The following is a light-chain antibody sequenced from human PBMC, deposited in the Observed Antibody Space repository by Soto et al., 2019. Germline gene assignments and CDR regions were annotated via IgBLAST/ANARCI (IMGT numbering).Light chain of an antibody. V-gene: IGKV1-5*01. CDR1: QTISTW. Sequence: DIQVTQSPPTLSASVGDRVTITCRASQTISTWMAWYQQKPGKAPKLLVYDASTLQSGVASRFSGSGSGKEFTLIISGLQPDESATYYCQQYTNTNNPWMFGQGTKVDI. CDR3: QQYTNTNNPWM. CDR2: DAS. J-gene: IGKJ1*01.